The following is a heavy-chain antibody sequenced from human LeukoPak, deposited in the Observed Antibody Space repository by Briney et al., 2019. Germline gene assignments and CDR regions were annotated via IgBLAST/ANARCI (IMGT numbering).Heavy chain of an antibody. J-gene: IGHJ5*02. Sequence: PGGSLRLSCAASGFTFSSYEMNWVRQAPGKGLEWVSYISSSGSAIYYADSVKGRFTISRDNAKNSLYLQMNSLRAEDTAVYYCATFKLTVVTPYWFDPWGQGTLVTVSS. CDR3: ATFKLTVVTPYWFDP. CDR1: GFTFSSYE. D-gene: IGHD4-23*01. CDR2: ISSSGSAI. V-gene: IGHV3-48*03.